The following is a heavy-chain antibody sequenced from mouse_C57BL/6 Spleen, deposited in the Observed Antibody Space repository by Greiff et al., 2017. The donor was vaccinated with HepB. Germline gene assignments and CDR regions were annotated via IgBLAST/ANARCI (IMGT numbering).Heavy chain of an antibody. Sequence: VHVKQSGAELVRPGASVKLSCTASGFNIKDYYMHWVKQRPEQGLEWIGRIDPEDGDTEYAPKFQGKATMTADTSSNTAYLQLSSLTSEDTAVYYCTGTGPWFAYWGQGTLVTVSA. V-gene: IGHV14-1*01. CDR2: IDPEDGDT. D-gene: IGHD4-1*01. CDR1: GFNIKDYY. CDR3: TGTGPWFAY. J-gene: IGHJ3*01.